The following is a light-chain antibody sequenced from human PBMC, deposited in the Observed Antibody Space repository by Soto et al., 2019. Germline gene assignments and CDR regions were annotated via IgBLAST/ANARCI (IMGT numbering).Light chain of an antibody. J-gene: IGKJ4*01. V-gene: IGKV3-15*01. CDR1: QSVSSN. CDR3: QQYNNWPLT. Sequence: EIVMTQSPATLSVSPGERATLSCRASQSVSSNLAWYQQKPGQAPRLLIYGASTRATGIPARFSGNESGTEFTLTISSLQSEDLAVYYCQQYNNWPLTFGGGTKVEIK. CDR2: GAS.